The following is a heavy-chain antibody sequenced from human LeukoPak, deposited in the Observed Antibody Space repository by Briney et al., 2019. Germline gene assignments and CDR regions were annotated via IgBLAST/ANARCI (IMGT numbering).Heavy chain of an antibody. CDR1: GGTFSSYA. CDR3: ASRITYSYGFDY. CDR2: IIPIFGTA. V-gene: IGHV1-69*05. D-gene: IGHD5-18*01. Sequence: SVKVSCKASGGTFSSYAISWVRQAPGQGLEWMGRIIPIFGTANYAQKFQGRVTMTRDTSISTAYMELSRLRSDDTAVYYCASRITYSYGFDYWGQGTLVTVSS. J-gene: IGHJ4*02.